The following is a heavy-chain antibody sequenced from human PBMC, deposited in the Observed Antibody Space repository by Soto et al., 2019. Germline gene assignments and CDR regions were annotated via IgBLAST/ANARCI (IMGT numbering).Heavy chain of an antibody. D-gene: IGHD2-21*02. CDR2: ISSTGTSM. CDR3: ARVTHFIDY. J-gene: IGHJ4*02. V-gene: IGHV3-48*03. Sequence: VQLVESGGDLVQPGGSLRLSCAASGFTFSSYEMNWVRQAPGKGLEWVSYISSTGTSMDYADSVKGRFTISRDNAKNSLFLQLNSLRDEDTAVYYCARVTHFIDYWGQGTLVSVSA. CDR1: GFTFSSYE.